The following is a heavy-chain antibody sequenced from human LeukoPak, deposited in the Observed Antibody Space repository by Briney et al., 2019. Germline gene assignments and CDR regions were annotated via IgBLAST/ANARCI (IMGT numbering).Heavy chain of an antibody. CDR1: GFNSSNNV. V-gene: IGHV3-23*01. CDR2: ISGSGGTT. Sequence: GGSLTLSCAFCGFNSSNNVVSWFRQAPGKGPEWVSSISGSGGTTYYADSVKGRFTISRDNSKNTLYLQMNSLRAEDTAVYYCAKDADPKQLLIYWGRGTLVTVSS. J-gene: IGHJ4*02. CDR3: AKDADPKQLLIY. D-gene: IGHD2-2*01.